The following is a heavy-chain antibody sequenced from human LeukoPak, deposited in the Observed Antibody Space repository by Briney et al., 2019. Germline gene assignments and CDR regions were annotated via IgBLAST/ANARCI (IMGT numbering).Heavy chain of an antibody. CDR3: ARGTTRAWFDP. Sequence: PGGSLRLSCGASGFTFSSYEMNWVRQAPGKGLEWVSYISSSGSTIYYADSVKGRFTISRDNAKNSLYLQMNSLRAEDTAVYYCARGTTRAWFDPWGQGTLVTVSS. D-gene: IGHD1-26*01. J-gene: IGHJ5*02. CDR2: ISSSGSTI. V-gene: IGHV3-48*03. CDR1: GFTFSSYE.